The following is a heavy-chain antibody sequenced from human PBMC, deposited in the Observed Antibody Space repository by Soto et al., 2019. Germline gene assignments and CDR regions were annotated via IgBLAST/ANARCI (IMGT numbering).Heavy chain of an antibody. D-gene: IGHD1-1*01. CDR2: INPNSGGT. Sequence: VASVKVSCKASGYTFTGYYMHWVRQAPGQGLEWMGWINPNSGGTNYAQKFQGRVTMTRDTSISTAYMELSRLRSDDTAVYYCAGDRGTGTTSYYYGMDVWGQGTTVTVSS. V-gene: IGHV1-2*02. CDR3: AGDRGTGTTSYYYGMDV. J-gene: IGHJ6*02. CDR1: GYTFTGYY.